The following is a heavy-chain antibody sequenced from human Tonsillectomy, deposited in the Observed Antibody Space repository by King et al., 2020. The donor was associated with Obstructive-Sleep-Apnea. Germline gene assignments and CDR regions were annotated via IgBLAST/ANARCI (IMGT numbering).Heavy chain of an antibody. CDR1: TFTSYY. D-gene: IGHD5-18*01. CDR2: INPSGCST. J-gene: IGHJ4*02. V-gene: IGHV1-46*01. Sequence: VQLVQSGAEVKKPGASVKVSCKAYTFTSYYMHWVRQAPGQGLEWIGIINPSGCSTSYAQKFQGRVTMTRDTSTSTVYMELGSLRSEDTAVYYCASDVDTNFDCWGQGTLVTVSS. CDR3: ASDVDTNFDC.